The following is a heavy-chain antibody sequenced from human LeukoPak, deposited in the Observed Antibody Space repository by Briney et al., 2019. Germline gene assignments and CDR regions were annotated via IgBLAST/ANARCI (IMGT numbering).Heavy chain of an antibody. Sequence: PGGSLRLSCAASGFTFSSYSMNWVRQAPGKGLEWVSSISSSSSYIYYADSVKGRFTISRDNAKNSLYLQMNSLRAEDTAVYYCARLGDLWSGYQPSNDYWGQGTLVTVSS. D-gene: IGHD3-3*01. V-gene: IGHV3-21*01. J-gene: IGHJ4*02. CDR3: ARLGDLWSGYQPSNDY. CDR1: GFTFSSYS. CDR2: ISSSSSYI.